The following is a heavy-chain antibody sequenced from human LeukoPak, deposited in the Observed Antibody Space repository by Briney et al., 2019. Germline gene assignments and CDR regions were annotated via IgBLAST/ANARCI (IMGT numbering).Heavy chain of an antibody. CDR2: ISGSGGST. Sequence: GGSLRLSCAASGFTFNSYAMNWVRQAPGKGLEWVSCISGSGGSTYYADSVKGRFTIARDNSKNTLFLQMNSLRAEDTAVYYCAREGKYSYGPFDYWGQGTLVTVSS. CDR1: GFTFNSYA. D-gene: IGHD5-18*01. CDR3: AREGKYSYGPFDY. J-gene: IGHJ4*02. V-gene: IGHV3-23*01.